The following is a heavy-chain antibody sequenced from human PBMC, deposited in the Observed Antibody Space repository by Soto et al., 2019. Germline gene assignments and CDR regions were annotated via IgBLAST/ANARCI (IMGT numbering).Heavy chain of an antibody. Sequence: QLQLQESGPGLVKPSETLSLTCTVSGGSISSSSYYWGWIRQPPGKGLEWIGSIYYSGSTYYNPSLKSRVTISVDTSKNQFSLKLSSVTAADTAVYYCARHQKRLHWFDPWGQGTLVTVSS. CDR3: ARHQKRLHWFDP. CDR1: GGSISSSSYY. CDR2: IYYSGST. J-gene: IGHJ5*02. V-gene: IGHV4-39*01.